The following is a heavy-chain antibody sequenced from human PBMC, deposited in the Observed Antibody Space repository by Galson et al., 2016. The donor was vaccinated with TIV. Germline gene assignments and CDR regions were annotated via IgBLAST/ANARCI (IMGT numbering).Heavy chain of an antibody. V-gene: IGHV3-23*01. D-gene: IGHD3-22*01. J-gene: IGHJ6*02. Sequence: SLRLSCAASGFTFSSYALTWVRQAPGKGLEWVSAITGGGGSSYYADSVKGRFTISRDNSKKMLYLQVNSLRAEDTAVYYCAKVPSSGFSYYYGIDVWGQGTTVTVA. CDR1: GFTFSSYA. CDR2: ITGGGGSS. CDR3: AKVPSSGFSYYYGIDV.